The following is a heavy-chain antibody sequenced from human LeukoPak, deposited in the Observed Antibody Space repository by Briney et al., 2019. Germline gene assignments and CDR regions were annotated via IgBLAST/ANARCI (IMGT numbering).Heavy chain of an antibody. J-gene: IGHJ4*02. CDR1: GYSFTYYW. V-gene: IGHV5-51*01. CDR2: IYPGDSDT. Sequence: GESLKISCKGSGYSFTYYWIGWVRQMPGKGLEWMGIIYPGDSDTRYRPSFQGQVTISVNKSISTAYLQWSSLKASDTAMYYCARQDGNSKYYFDYWGQGTLVTVSS. CDR3: ARQDGNSKYYFDY. D-gene: IGHD1-1*01.